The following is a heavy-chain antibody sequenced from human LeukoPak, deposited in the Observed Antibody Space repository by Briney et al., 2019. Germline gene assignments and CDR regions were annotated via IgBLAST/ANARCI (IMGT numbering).Heavy chain of an antibody. J-gene: IGHJ6*02. D-gene: IGHD5-18*01. Sequence: ASVKVSCKASGYTFTNYYMHWVRQAPGQGLEWMGIINPSGGSTSYAQKFQGRVTMTRDTSTSTVYMELSSLRSEDTAVYYCARVDTAMETYYYYYGMDIWGQGTTVTVSS. CDR2: INPSGGST. V-gene: IGHV1-46*01. CDR3: ARVDTAMETYYYYYGMDI. CDR1: GYTFTNYY.